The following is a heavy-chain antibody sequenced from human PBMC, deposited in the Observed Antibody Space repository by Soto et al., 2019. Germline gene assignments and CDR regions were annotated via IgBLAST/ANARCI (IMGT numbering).Heavy chain of an antibody. CDR2: IKSKTEAATR. V-gene: IGHV3-15*01. D-gene: IGHD2-2*01. CDR3: ASGTGKSDFDY. CDR1: GFTFSDAW. J-gene: IGHJ4*02. Sequence: GGSLRLSCAASGFTFSDAWMSWVRQAPGKGLEWVGRIKSKTEAATRDFAAPVKGRFAISRDDSKNTVFLQVNSLKIEDSGVYYCASGTGKSDFDYWGLGILVTVSS.